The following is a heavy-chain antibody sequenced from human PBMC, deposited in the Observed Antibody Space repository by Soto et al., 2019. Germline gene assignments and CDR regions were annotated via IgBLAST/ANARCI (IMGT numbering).Heavy chain of an antibody. D-gene: IGHD7-27*01. CDR3: AKPPVTGHGRGYDAFDI. CDR1: GFTFSSYG. J-gene: IGHJ3*02. V-gene: IGHV3-30*18. Sequence: QVQLVESGGGVVQPGRYLRLSCAASGFTFSSYGMHWVRQAPGKGLEWVAIISYDGSNKYYADSVKGRFTISRDNSKNTLYLQMNSLRTEDTAVYYCAKPPVTGHGRGYDAFDIWGQGTLVTVSS. CDR2: ISYDGSNK.